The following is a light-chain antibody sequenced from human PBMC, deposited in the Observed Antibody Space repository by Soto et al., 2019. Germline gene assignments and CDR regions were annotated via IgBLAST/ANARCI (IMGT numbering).Light chain of an antibody. V-gene: IGKV3-20*01. CDR3: QHYDSSPTWT. Sequence: EIVLTQSPGTLSLSPGERATLSCRASQSVFSRYLAWYQHKPGQPPRLLIYGTSTRATGIPDRFSGSGSGTDFTLTISRVEPEDFAVYYCQHYDSSPTWTFGQGNKVEIK. CDR1: QSVFSRY. J-gene: IGKJ1*01. CDR2: GTS.